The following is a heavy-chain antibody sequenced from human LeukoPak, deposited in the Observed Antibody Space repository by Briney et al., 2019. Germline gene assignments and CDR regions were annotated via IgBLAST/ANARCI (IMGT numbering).Heavy chain of an antibody. CDR3: AKDIQLST. D-gene: IGHD5-24*01. CDR1: GFTFSNYG. V-gene: IGHV3-30*18. Sequence: GGSLRLSCAASGFTFSNYGMHWVRQAPGKGLEWVALISYDGSNKYYADSVKGRFTISRDNSKNTLSLQMNSLRVEDTAMYFCAKDIQLSTWGLGTMVTVSS. CDR2: ISYDGSNK. J-gene: IGHJ3*01.